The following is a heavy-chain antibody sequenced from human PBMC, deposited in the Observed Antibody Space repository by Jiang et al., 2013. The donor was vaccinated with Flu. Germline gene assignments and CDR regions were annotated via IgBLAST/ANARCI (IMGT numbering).Heavy chain of an antibody. V-gene: IGHV1-46*01. CDR1: GYAFTNHY. CDR2: INPTADTT. D-gene: IGHD5-12*01. J-gene: IGHJ4*02. Sequence: SGAEVKKPGASVMVSCKAPGYAFTNHYIHWVRLAPGQGLEWMGMINPTADTTSFAQRFQDRVTLTRDTSTSTVYMELSSLRSEDTAVYYCAREETVDIVATWRLYHFDYWGQGTLVTVSS. CDR3: AREETVDIVATWRLYHFDY.